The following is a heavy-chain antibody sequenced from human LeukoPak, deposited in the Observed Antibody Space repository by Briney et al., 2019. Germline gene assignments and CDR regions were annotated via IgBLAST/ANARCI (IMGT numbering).Heavy chain of an antibody. CDR1: GGSISSSSYY. J-gene: IGHJ3*02. V-gene: IGHV4-39*01. CDR2: IYYSGST. Sequence: SETLSLTCTVSGGSISSSSYYWGWIRQPPGKGLEWLGSIYYSGSTYYNPSLKSRVTISVDTSKNKFSLKLTSVTAADTAVYYCARPAYRGSYYDAFDIWGQGTMVTVSS. D-gene: IGHD1-26*01. CDR3: ARPAYRGSYYDAFDI.